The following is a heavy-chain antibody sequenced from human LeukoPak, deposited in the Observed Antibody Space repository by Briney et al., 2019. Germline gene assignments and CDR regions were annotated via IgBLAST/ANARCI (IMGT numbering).Heavy chain of an antibody. V-gene: IGHV3-73*01. Sequence: GGSLRLSCAASGLTVSVSDIHWVRQASGKGLEWVGRIGVRANNYATAYGAALKGRSTISRDDSTNTAYLQMNSLRTEDTAVYYCTAYSSGHYWGQGTLVTVSS. CDR2: IGVRANNYAT. D-gene: IGHD6-19*01. CDR3: TAYSSGHY. J-gene: IGHJ4*02. CDR1: GLTVSVSD.